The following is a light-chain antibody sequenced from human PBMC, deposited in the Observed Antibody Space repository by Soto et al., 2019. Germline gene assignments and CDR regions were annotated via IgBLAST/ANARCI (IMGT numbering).Light chain of an antibody. J-gene: IGKJ1*01. CDR3: QQYNDWPWT. Sequence: EVVLTQSPATLSVSPGARAPLSCRASQSVSTNLAWYQQRPGQAPRLLIYGASARATGIPDRFSGSGAGTEFTLTISSLQSEDFAVYYCQQYNDWPWTFGQGTKVDI. CDR1: QSVSTN. CDR2: GAS. V-gene: IGKV3-15*01.